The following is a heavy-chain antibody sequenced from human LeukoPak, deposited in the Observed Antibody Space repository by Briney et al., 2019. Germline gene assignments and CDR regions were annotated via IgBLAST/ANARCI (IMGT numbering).Heavy chain of an antibody. CDR2: INHSGST. CDR3: ARRSPSSWYLYWYFDL. J-gene: IGHJ2*01. D-gene: IGHD6-13*01. CDR1: GGSFSGYH. Sequence: SETLSLTCAVYGGSFSGYHWSWIRQPPGKGLEWIGEINHSGSTNYNPSLKSRVTISVDTSKNQFSLKLSSVTAADTAVYYCARRSPSSWYLYWYFDLWGRGTLVTVSS. V-gene: IGHV4-34*01.